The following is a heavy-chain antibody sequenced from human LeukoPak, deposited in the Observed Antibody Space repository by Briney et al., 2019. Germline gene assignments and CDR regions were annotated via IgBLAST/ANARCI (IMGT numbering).Heavy chain of an antibody. J-gene: IGHJ5*02. V-gene: IGHV1-18*01. D-gene: IGHD1-26*01. Sequence: ASVKVSCKASGYTFRSYDNSWVRQASGQGLEWMGWISAYNGDTHYAQRLQDRVTMTTDTSTTTAYMGLRTLISDDTPIYYCARYSGTYVLDPWGQGTLVAVSS. CDR1: GYTFRSYD. CDR3: ARYSGTYVLDP. CDR2: ISAYNGDT.